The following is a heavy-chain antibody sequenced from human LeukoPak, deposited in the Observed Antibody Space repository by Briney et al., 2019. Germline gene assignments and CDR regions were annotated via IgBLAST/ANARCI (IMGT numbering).Heavy chain of an antibody. J-gene: IGHJ6*02. V-gene: IGHV4-34*01. CDR2: IHDSGST. Sequence: ETLSLTCAVYGGSFSGYHCSWIRQPPGKGLEWIGEIHDSGSTKYNPSLKSRVIILVDTSKNQCSLNLTSVTAADTAVYYCARGDRVLSERSGSYYYYQYAMGVWGQGTTVTVSS. CDR3: ARGDRVLSERSGSYYYYQYAMGV. CDR1: GGSFSGYH. D-gene: IGHD1-26*01.